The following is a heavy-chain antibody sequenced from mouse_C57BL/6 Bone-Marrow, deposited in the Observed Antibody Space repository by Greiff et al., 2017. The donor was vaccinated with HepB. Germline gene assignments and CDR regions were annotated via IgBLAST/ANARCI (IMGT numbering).Heavy chain of an antibody. Sequence: QVQLQQPGAELVRPGTSVKLSCKASGYTFTSYWMHWVKQRPGQGLEWIGVIDPSDSYTNYNQKFKGKATLTVDTSSSTAYMQLSSLTSEDSAVYYCARGITTVVATRYAMDYWGQGTSVTVSS. J-gene: IGHJ4*01. CDR1: GYTFTSYW. V-gene: IGHV1-59*01. D-gene: IGHD1-1*01. CDR3: ARGITTVVATRYAMDY. CDR2: IDPSDSYT.